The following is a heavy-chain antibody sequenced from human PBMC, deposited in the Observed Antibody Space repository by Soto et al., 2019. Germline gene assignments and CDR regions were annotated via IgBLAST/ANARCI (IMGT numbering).Heavy chain of an antibody. CDR3: VKGGYDFWSGYYPPYYFDY. CDR2: ISSNGGST. Sequence: PGGSLRLSCSASGFTFSSYAMHWFRQAPGKGLEYVSAISSNGGSTYYADSVKGRFTISRDNSKNTLYLQMSSLRAEDTAVYYCVKGGYDFWSGYYPPYYFDYWGQGTLVTVSS. CDR1: GFTFSSYA. D-gene: IGHD3-3*01. V-gene: IGHV3-64D*06. J-gene: IGHJ4*02.